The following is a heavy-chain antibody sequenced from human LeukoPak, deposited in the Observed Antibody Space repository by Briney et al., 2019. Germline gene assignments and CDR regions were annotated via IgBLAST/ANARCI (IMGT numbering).Heavy chain of an antibody. CDR1: GFTFNNYG. CDR3: AKGGRIQLWSEVDY. Sequence: GGSLRLSCAASGFTFNNYGMNWVRQAPGKGPEWVSRISWNGGSTAYADSVKGRFTISSDNAKNSLYLQMNSLRAEDTALYYCAKGGRIQLWSEVDYWGQGTLVTVSS. CDR2: ISWNGGST. V-gene: IGHV3-20*04. D-gene: IGHD5-18*01. J-gene: IGHJ4*02.